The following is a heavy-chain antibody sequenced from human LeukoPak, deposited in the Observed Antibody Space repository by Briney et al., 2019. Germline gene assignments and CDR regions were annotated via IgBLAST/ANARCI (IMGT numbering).Heavy chain of an antibody. Sequence: GGSLRLSCAASGFTFSSYWMSWVRQAPGKGLEWVANIKQDGSEKYYVESVEGRFTISRDNAKNSLYLQMNSLRAEDTAVYYCARDSSSSWYYFDYWGQGTLVTVSS. CDR1: GFTFSSYW. J-gene: IGHJ4*02. CDR2: IKQDGSEK. V-gene: IGHV3-7*05. CDR3: ARDSSSSWYYFDY. D-gene: IGHD6-13*01.